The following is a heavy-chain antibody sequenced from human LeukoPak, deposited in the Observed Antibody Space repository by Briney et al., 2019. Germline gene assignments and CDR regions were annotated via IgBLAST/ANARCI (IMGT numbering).Heavy chain of an antibody. Sequence: SVKVSCKASGGTFSSYAISWVRQAPGQGLEWMGGIIPIFGTANYAQKFQGRVTITADESTSTAYMELSSLRSEDTAVYYCARDLAGGTDYCTNGVCPGGYWGQGTLVTVSS. CDR3: ARDLAGGTDYCTNGVCPGGY. J-gene: IGHJ4*02. CDR2: IIPIFGTA. D-gene: IGHD2-8*01. V-gene: IGHV1-69*01. CDR1: GGTFSSYA.